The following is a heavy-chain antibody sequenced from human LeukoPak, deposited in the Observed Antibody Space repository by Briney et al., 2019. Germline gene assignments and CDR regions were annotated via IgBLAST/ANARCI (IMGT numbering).Heavy chain of an antibody. Sequence: GGSLRLPCAASGFTFSRYWMTWVRQAPGKGLEWVANIKQGGSEKYYVDSVKGRFTISRDNAKNSLYLQMNSLRAEDTAVYYCARAGMETDPLDYYYYMDVWGKGTTVTVSS. CDR1: GFTFSRYW. J-gene: IGHJ6*03. CDR2: IKQGGSEK. V-gene: IGHV3-7*04. CDR3: ARAGMETDPLDYYYYMDV. D-gene: IGHD5-18*01.